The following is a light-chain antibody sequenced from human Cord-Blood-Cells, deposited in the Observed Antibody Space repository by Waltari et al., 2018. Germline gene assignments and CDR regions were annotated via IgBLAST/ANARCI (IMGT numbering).Light chain of an antibody. J-gene: IGLJ3*02. CDR3: NSRDSSGNHLV. V-gene: IGLV3-19*01. CDR2: GKN. Sequence: SSELTQDPAVSVALGQTVRITCQGDSLRSYYASWYQQKPGPAPVLVIYGKNNRPSGIPDRFSGSSSGNTASLTITGAQAEDEADYYCNSRDSSGNHLVVGGGTKLTVL. CDR1: SLRSYY.